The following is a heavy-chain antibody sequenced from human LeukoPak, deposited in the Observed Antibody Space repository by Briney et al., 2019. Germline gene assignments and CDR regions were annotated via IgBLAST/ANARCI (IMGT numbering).Heavy chain of an antibody. D-gene: IGHD2-2*02. CDR2: ISYDGNNE. J-gene: IGHJ5*02. Sequence: GGSLRLSCAASGFTFGAYAMHWVRQSPGKGLEWVALISYDGNNEWYADSVKGRFTISRDNSKNTLYLQMNSLRAEDTAVYYCAKDRLVPAAIPLDPWGQGTLVTVSS. CDR1: GFTFGAYA. V-gene: IGHV3-30*04. CDR3: AKDRLVPAAIPLDP.